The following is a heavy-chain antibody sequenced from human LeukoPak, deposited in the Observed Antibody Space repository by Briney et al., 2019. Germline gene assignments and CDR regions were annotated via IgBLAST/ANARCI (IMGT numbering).Heavy chain of an antibody. CDR1: GGSISRSSHH. V-gene: IGHV4-39*01. Sequence: SETLPLTCTVSGGSISRSSHHWVWIRQPPGEGLEWSGSIYYSGPPYYNPPHKSRHPICVHTPKNQFSLKVSSVAAADTAVDYFAATYDYTSGGYDYWGQGTLVTVSS. CDR2: IYYSGPP. J-gene: IGHJ4*02. CDR3: AATYDYTSGGYDY. D-gene: IGHD6-19*01.